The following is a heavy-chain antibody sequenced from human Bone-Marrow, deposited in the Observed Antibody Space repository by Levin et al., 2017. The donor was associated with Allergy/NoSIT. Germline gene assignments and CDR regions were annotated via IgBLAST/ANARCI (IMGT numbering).Heavy chain of an antibody. J-gene: IGHJ3*02. CDR3: ARLYDFWSGYYRTGNAFDI. CDR1: GFTFSDYY. Sequence: LSLTCAASGFTFSDYYMSWIRQAPGKGLEWVSYISSSGSTIYYADSVKGRFTISRDNAKNSLYLQMNSLRAEDTAVYYCARLYDFWSGYYRTGNAFDIWGQGTMVTVSS. V-gene: IGHV3-11*01. D-gene: IGHD3-3*01. CDR2: ISSSGSTI.